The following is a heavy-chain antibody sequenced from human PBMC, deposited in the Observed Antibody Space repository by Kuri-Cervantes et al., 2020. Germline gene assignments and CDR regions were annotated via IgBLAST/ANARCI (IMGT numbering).Heavy chain of an antibody. CDR3: ARDYYSYGYLNQLYAFDI. V-gene: IGHV1-46*01. D-gene: IGHD5-18*01. Sequence: SVNVSCKASLYTFTSYYMHWVRQAPGQGLEWMGIINPSGGSTSYAQKFQGRVTMTRDTSTSTVYMELSSLRSEDTAVYYCARDYYSYGYLNQLYAFDIWGQGTMVTVSS. CDR1: LYTFTSYY. J-gene: IGHJ3*02. CDR2: INPSGGST.